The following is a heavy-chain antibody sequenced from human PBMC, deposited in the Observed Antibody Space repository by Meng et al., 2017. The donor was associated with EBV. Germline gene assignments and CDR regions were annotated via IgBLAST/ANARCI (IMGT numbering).Heavy chain of an antibody. V-gene: IGHV3-15*01. J-gene: IGHJ4*02. Sequence: EGQLVESGGGLVKAGEALKRSCAAYEFTFTRAWMNWVRQAPGKGLEWVGRIRSQVDGRTADYSAPVKGRFTISRDDSKHTLYLQMNSLKIEDSAVYYCTTDEGGSRFWGQGTLVTVSS. CDR3: TTDEGGSRF. D-gene: IGHD1-26*01. CDR1: EFTFTRAW. CDR2: IRSQVDGRTA.